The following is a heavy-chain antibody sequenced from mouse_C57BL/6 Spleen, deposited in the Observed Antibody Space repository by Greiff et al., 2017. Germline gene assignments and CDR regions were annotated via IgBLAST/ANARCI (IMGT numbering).Heavy chain of an antibody. J-gene: IGHJ3*01. CDR2: ISSGGSYT. Sequence: EVQLVESGGDLVKPGGSLKLSCAASGFTFSSYGMSWVRQTPDKRLEWVATISSGGSYTYYPDSVKGRFTISRDNAKNTLYLQMSSLKSEDTAMYYCARFYDGYSWFAYWGQGTLVTVSA. CDR1: GFTFSSYG. D-gene: IGHD2-3*01. CDR3: ARFYDGYSWFAY. V-gene: IGHV5-6*01.